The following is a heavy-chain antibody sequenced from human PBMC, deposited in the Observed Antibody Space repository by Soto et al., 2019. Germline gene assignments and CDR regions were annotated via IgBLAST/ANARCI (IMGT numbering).Heavy chain of an antibody. V-gene: IGHV1-69*13. CDR1: GGTFSSYA. CDR2: IIPIFGTA. D-gene: IGHD3-3*01. CDR3: ASPTIFGVVTEYYYGMDV. J-gene: IGHJ6*02. Sequence: SVKVSCKASGGTFSSYAISWVRQAPGQGLEWMGGIIPIFGTANYAQKFQGRVTITADESTSTAYMELSSLRSEDTAVYYCASPTIFGVVTEYYYGMDVWGQGTTVTVS.